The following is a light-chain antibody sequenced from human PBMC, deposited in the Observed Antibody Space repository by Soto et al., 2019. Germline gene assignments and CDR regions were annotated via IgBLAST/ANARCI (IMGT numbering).Light chain of an antibody. Sequence: EIVMTQSPVTLSVSPGERVTLSCRASQSVGNNLAWYQQKLGQAPRLLIYGASTRAAGIPARFSGSGSGTEFTLTISSLQSEDFAVYYCKQYNDWPLTFGGGTKVDIK. J-gene: IGKJ4*01. CDR1: QSVGNN. CDR2: GAS. CDR3: KQYNDWPLT. V-gene: IGKV3-15*01.